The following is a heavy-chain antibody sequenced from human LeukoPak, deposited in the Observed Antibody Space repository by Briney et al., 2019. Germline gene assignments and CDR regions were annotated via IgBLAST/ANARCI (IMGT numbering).Heavy chain of an antibody. V-gene: IGHV3-64*01. CDR1: GFTFSRYA. CDR2: ISSNGGSI. D-gene: IGHD1-20*01. CDR3: ARGFGLTGKVDY. Sequence: GRSLRLSCAASGFTFSRYAMHWVRQAPGKGLESVSAISSNGGSIYYANSVKGRFTISRDNSKNTLYLQMGSLRAEDLAVYYCARGFGLTGKVDYWGQGTLVTVSS. J-gene: IGHJ4*02.